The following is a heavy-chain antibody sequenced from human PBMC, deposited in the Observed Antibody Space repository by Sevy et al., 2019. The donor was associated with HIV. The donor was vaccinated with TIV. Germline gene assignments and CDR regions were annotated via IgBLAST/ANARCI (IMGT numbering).Heavy chain of an antibody. V-gene: IGHV3-23*01. D-gene: IGHD3-3*01. CDR2: ISGSGDTT. CDR3: AKVGDGFWSGPEVNWFDP. J-gene: IGHJ5*02. CDR1: GFNFHSYA. Sequence: GGSLRLSCAASGFNFHSYAMTRVRQAPGKGLEWVSAISGSGDTTYFADSVRGRFTVSRDNLKNTVFLQLNSLRVEDTAVYFCAKVGDGFWSGPEVNWFDPWGQGTLVTVSS.